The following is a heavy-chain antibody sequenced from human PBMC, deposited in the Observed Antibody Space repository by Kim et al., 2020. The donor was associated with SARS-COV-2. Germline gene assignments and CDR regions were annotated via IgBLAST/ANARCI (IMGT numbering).Heavy chain of an antibody. V-gene: IGHV3-23*05. CDR1: GFTFSRRA. D-gene: IGHD6-19*01. CDR3: AKDHPSSGWPTFDS. CDR2: VNNNNNP. J-gene: IGHJ4*02. Sequence: GGSLRLSCAASGFTFSRRAMSWVRQVPGKGLEWIASVNNNNNPYYADSVKGRFTVSRDITKNTLYLQMNSLRADDTALYYCAKDHPSSGWPTFDSGGQGTLVADAS.